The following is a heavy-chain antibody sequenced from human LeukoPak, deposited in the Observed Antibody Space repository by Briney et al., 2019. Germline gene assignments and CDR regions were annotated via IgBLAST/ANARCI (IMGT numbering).Heavy chain of an antibody. CDR1: GGSISSSNW. CDR2: IYHSGST. Sequence: PSETLSLTCAVSGGSISSSNWWSWVRQPPGKGLEWIGEIYHSGSTNYNPSLKSRVTISVDKSKNQFSLKLSSVTAADTAVYYCASGYSSSWYPVGYYYYYYMDVWGKGTTVTVSS. D-gene: IGHD6-13*01. V-gene: IGHV4-4*02. J-gene: IGHJ6*03. CDR3: ASGYSSSWYPVGYYYYYYMDV.